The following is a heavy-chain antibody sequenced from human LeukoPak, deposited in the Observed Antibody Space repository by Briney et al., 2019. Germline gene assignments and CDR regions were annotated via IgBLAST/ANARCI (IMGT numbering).Heavy chain of an antibody. D-gene: IGHD6-19*01. CDR1: GYTFPNFG. CDR3: ARDRAYSSGLYFQH. Sequence: ASVKVSCKASGYTFPNFGITWVRHAPGQGLEWMGWISPNSGNTKSAQKFQGRVTMTTDTSTSTAYMELRSLRSDDTAVYYCARDRAYSSGLYFQHWGQGTLVTVSS. J-gene: IGHJ1*01. V-gene: IGHV1-18*01. CDR2: ISPNSGNT.